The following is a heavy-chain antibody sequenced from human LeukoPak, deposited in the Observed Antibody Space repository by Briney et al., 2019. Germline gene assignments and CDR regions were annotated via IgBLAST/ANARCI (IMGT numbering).Heavy chain of an antibody. V-gene: IGHV3-66*01. Sequence: GGSLRLSCAASGFTVNTNYMSWVRQAPGKGLEWVSIIYSGGSTYYTESVKGRFTISRDNSKNTLYLQMNSLRAEDTAVYYCARDLPQSSYWGQGTLVTVSS. CDR2: IYSGGST. D-gene: IGHD1-14*01. CDR3: ARDLPQSSY. J-gene: IGHJ4*02. CDR1: GFTVNTNY.